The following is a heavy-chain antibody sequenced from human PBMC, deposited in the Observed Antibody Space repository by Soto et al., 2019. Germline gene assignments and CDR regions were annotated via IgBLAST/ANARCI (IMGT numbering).Heavy chain of an antibody. V-gene: IGHV4-59*08. CDR1: CGSISSYY. D-gene: IGHD3-9*01. J-gene: IGHJ5*02. CDR3: ARGDILTGSRNWFDP. CDR2: IYYSGST. Sequence: PSETLSLTCTVSCGSISSYYWSWIRQPPGKGLEWIGYIYYSGSTNYNPSLKSRVTISVDTSKNQFSLKLSSVTAADTAVYYCARGDILTGSRNWFDPWGQGILVTVSS.